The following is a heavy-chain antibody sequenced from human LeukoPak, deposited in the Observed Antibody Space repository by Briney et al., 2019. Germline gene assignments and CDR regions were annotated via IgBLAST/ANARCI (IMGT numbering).Heavy chain of an antibody. CDR3: ARDIVVVPAADWFDP. D-gene: IGHD2-2*01. V-gene: IGHV1-2*02. CDR1: GYTFTGYY. J-gene: IGHJ5*02. CDR2: INPNSGGT. Sequence: GASVKVSCKASGYTFTGYYMHWVRQAPGQGLEWMGWINPNSGGTNYAQKFQGRVTMTRDTSISTAYMELSRLRSDDTAVYYCARDIVVVPAADWFDPGGQGTLVTVSS.